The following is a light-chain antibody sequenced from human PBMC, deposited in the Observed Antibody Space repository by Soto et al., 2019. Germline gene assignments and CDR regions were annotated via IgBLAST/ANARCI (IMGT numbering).Light chain of an antibody. CDR2: GAS. CDR3: QQYGSSPPIT. Sequence: EIGLTQSPGTLSLSPGERATLSCRASQSVSSSYLAWYQQKPGQAPRLLIYGASSRATGIPDRFSGSGSGTDFTLTISRLEPGDFAVYYCQQYGSSPPITFGQGTRLEIK. CDR1: QSVSSSY. V-gene: IGKV3-20*01. J-gene: IGKJ5*01.